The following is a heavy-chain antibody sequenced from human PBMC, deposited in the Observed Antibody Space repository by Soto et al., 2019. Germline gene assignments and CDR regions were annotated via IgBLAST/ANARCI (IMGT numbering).Heavy chain of an antibody. V-gene: IGHV3-30-3*01. CDR3: PREGHGDWFDP. D-gene: IGHD3-10*01. CDR2: ISDDGTNK. CDR1: VFTFSTYA. J-gene: IGHJ5*02. Sequence: PWWSLRLSCSASVFTFSTYAMHWVRQAPGKGLEWVATISDDGTNKYYADSVKGRFTISRDNSKDTLYLQMNSLRAEDTAVYYCPREGHGDWFDPWGQGTLVTVSS.